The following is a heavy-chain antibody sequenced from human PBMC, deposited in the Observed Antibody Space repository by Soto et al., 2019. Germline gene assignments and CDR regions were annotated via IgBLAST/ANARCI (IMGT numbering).Heavy chain of an antibody. CDR3: ARAEKDYDFWSGYYTSGMDV. Sequence: GGSLRLSCAASGFTFSSYDMHWVRQATGKGLEWVSAIGTAGDTYYPGSVKGRFTISRENAKNSLYLQMNSLRAGDTAVYYCARAEKDYDFWSGYYTSGMDVWGQGTTVTVSS. CDR1: GFTFSSYD. CDR2: IGTAGDT. D-gene: IGHD3-3*01. V-gene: IGHV3-13*01. J-gene: IGHJ6*02.